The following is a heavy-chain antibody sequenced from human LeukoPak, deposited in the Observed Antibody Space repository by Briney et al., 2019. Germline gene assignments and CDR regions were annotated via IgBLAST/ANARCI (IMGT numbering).Heavy chain of an antibody. CDR2: IYYSGST. V-gene: IGHV4-39*07. CDR1: GGSISSSSYY. D-gene: IGHD5/OR15-5a*01. CDR3: ARGAVSDPFDY. J-gene: IGHJ4*02. Sequence: PSETLSLTCTVSGGSISSSSYYWGWIRQPPGKGLEWIGSIYYSGSTYYNPSLKSRVTISVDTSKNQFSLKLSSVTAADTAVYYCARGAVSDPFDYWGQGTLVTVSS.